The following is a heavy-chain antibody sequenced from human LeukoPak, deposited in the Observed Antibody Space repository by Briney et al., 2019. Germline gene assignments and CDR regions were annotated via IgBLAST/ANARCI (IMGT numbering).Heavy chain of an antibody. Sequence: GGSLRLSCAASGFTFNSYAFNWVRQAPGNGLEWVSYISSSSNVIYYTDSVKGRFTISRDNARNLLSLQMNSLRAEDTAVYYCARGDPIYDFWSGGDYWGQGSLVTVSS. D-gene: IGHD3-3*01. CDR2: ISSSSNVI. CDR3: ARGDPIYDFWSGGDY. CDR1: GFTFNSYA. V-gene: IGHV3-48*01. J-gene: IGHJ4*02.